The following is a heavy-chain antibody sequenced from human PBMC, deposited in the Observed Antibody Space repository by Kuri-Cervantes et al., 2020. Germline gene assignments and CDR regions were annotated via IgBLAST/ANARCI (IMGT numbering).Heavy chain of an antibody. CDR2: ISSSGSTI. CDR1: GFTFSRYW. D-gene: IGHD6-13*01. Sequence: LSLTCAASGFTFSRYWMSWVRQAPGKGLEWVSYISSSGSTIYYADSVKGRFTISRDNAKNSLYLQMNSLRAEDTAVYYCARDRLAAAWDYWGQGTLVTVSS. V-gene: IGHV3-48*03. J-gene: IGHJ4*02. CDR3: ARDRLAAAWDY.